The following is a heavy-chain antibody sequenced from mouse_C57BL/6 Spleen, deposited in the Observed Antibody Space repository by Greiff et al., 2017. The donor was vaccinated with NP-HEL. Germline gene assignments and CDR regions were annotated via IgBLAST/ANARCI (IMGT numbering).Heavy chain of an antibody. Sequence: QVLLKQSGPGLVQPSQSLSITCTVSGFSLTSYGVHWVRQSPGKGLEWLGVIWSGGSTDYNAAFISRLSISKDNSKSQVFFKMNSLQADDTAIYYCARWGGSSYFYAMDYWGQGTSVTVSS. CDR3: ARWGGSSYFYAMDY. CDR1: GFSLTSYG. D-gene: IGHD1-1*01. CDR2: IWSGGST. J-gene: IGHJ4*01. V-gene: IGHV2-2*01.